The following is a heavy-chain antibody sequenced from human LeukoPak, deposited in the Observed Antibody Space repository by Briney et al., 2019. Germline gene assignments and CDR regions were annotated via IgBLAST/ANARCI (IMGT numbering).Heavy chain of an antibody. CDR2: IYYSGST. Sequence: PSETLSLTCTVSGGSISSSSYYWGWLRQPPGKGLEWIGSIYYSGSTYYNPSLKSRVTISVDTSKNQFSLKLSSVTAADTAVYYCAREPYYDILTGYYPFDYWGQGTLVTVSS. V-gene: IGHV4-39*07. J-gene: IGHJ4*02. D-gene: IGHD3-9*01. CDR3: AREPYYDILTGYYPFDY. CDR1: GGSISSSSYY.